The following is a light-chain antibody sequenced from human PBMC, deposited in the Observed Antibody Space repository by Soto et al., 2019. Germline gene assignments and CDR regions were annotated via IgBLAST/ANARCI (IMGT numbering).Light chain of an antibody. V-gene: IGKV1-5*01. CDR2: DAS. CDR3: QQYNTVWT. CDR1: QTISIW. J-gene: IGKJ1*01. Sequence: DIQMTQSPSTLSASLGERVTITCRASQTISIWLAWYQQKPGKAPKLLIYDASSLDTGVPSRFSGSGSGTEFTLTISSLHPDDFATYYCQQYNTVWTFGQGTTVEIK.